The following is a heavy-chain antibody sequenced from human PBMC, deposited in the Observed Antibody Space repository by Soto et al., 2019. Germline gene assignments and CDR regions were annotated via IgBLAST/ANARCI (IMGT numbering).Heavy chain of an antibody. CDR1: VFTFSVSA. J-gene: IGHJ3*02. Sequence: PGGALRLSCAASVFTFSVSAMHWVRQASGRGLERVGRIRSKANSYATAYAASMKGRFTISRDDSKNTAYLQMNSLKTEDTAVYYCTSDRYYYDSSGYYYDAFDIWGQGTMVTVSS. CDR3: TSDRYYYDSSGYYYDAFDI. D-gene: IGHD3-22*01. CDR2: IRSKANSYAT. V-gene: IGHV3-73*01.